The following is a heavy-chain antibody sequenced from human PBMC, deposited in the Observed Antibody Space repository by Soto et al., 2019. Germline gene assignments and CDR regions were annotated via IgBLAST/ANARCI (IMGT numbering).Heavy chain of an antibody. CDR2: INHSGDT. D-gene: IGHD6-13*01. Sequence: SETLSLTCAFYGYSFSGYYWSWVRQPPGKGLEWIGQINHSGDTHYNPSLKTRGTISIDTSKKQFSLNLDSVTAADTAVYFCARGVKCSSCSPLIKLSRLRNGMDLWGQGTTVTVSS. CDR1: GYSFSGYY. J-gene: IGHJ6*02. CDR3: ARGVKCSSCSPLIKLSRLRNGMDL. V-gene: IGHV4-34*01.